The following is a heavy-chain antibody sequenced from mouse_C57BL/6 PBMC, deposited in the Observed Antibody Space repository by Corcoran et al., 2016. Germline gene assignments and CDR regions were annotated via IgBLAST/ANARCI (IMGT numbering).Heavy chain of an antibody. CDR1: GFSLSTSGMG. D-gene: IGHD1-1*01. CDR3: ARRRGYYGSRPYWYFDV. CDR2: IYWDDDK. J-gene: IGHJ1*03. V-gene: IGHV8-12*01. Sequence: QVTLKESGPGILQSSQTLSLTCSFSGFSLSTSGMGVSWIRQPSGKGLEWLAHIYWDDDKRYNPSLKSRLTISKDTSRNQVFLKITSVDTADTATYYCARRRGYYGSRPYWYFDVWGTGTTVTVSS.